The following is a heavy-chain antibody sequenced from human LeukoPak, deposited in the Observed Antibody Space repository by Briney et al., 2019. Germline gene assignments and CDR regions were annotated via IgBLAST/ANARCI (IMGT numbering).Heavy chain of an antibody. J-gene: IGHJ4*02. D-gene: IGHD5-24*01. CDR1: GYTFTTYA. V-gene: IGHV1-3*01. Sequence: VASVTVSCKTSGYTFTTYAIHWVRQAPGQRLEWMGLINADDGNTRYSQRFQGRVTITRDTSANTAYMELSGLRSEDTAVYYCASEQRDGYNYGDDYWGQGTLVTVSS. CDR2: INADDGNT. CDR3: ASEQRDGYNYGDDY.